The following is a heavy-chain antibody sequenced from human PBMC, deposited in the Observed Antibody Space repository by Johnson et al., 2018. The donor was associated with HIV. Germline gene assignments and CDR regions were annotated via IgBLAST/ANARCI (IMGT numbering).Heavy chain of an antibody. Sequence: VQLLESGGGLVQPGGSLRLSCAASGFTFSSYAMHWVRQAPGKGLEYVSAISSNGGSTYYANSVKGRFTISRDNSKNTLYLQMGSLRAEDMAVYYCVRVTGTANAFDIWGQGTMVTVSS. CDR1: GFTFSSYA. J-gene: IGHJ3*02. CDR2: ISSNGGST. CDR3: VRVTGTANAFDI. V-gene: IGHV3-64*01. D-gene: IGHD1-14*01.